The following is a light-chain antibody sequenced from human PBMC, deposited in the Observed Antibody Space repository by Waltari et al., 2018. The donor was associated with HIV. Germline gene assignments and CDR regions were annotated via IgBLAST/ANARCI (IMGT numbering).Light chain of an antibody. CDR3: CSYAGSSTLV. CDR1: SSDVGSYDL. V-gene: IGLV2-23*02. CDR2: EVS. J-gene: IGLJ2*01. Sequence: QSALTQPASVSGSPGQSITISCTGTSSDVGSYDLVSWYQQHPGKAPKLVIYEVSKRPSGVSNRFSGSKSGSTASLTISGLQAEDEADYFCCSYAGSSTLVFGGGTKLTVL.